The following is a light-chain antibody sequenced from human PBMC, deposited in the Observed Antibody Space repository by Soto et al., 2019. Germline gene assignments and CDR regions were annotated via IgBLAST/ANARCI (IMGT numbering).Light chain of an antibody. CDR3: QQYNTYPLT. Sequence: DIPMTQSPSTLSASVGDRVTITCRASQSISTWLAWYQQKPGKAPKLLIYKASSLESGVPSRFSGSGSGTEFTLTISSLQPDDFATDYCQQYNTYPLTFGGGTTVEIK. J-gene: IGKJ4*01. CDR1: QSISTW. CDR2: KAS. V-gene: IGKV1-5*03.